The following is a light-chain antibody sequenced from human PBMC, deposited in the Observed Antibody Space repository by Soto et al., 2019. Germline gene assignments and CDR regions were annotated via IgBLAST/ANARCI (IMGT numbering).Light chain of an antibody. J-gene: IGKJ2*01. CDR1: QSIGSW. V-gene: IGKV1-5*03. Sequence: DIQMTQSPSTLSASVGDRVTITCRASQSIGSWLAWYQQRPGKAPKLLIYKASSLESGVPSRFSGSGSGTEFTLTISSLQPDDFASYYCQQYNSYSYTFGQATKLEIK. CDR3: QQYNSYSYT. CDR2: KAS.